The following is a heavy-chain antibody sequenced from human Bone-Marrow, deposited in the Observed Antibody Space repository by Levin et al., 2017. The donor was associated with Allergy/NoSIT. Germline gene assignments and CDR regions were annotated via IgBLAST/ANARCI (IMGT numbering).Heavy chain of an antibody. CDR2: IFSNAEK. CDR1: GFSLNDARVG. J-gene: IGHJ3*02. CDR3: ARIDSKWCGERSKYGPFDI. V-gene: IGHV2-26*01. Sequence: SGPTLVKPTETLTLTCTVSGFSLNDARVGVSWIRQPPGKALEWLAHIFSNAEKFYSTSLKSRLTVSQHTSKSQVVPTMTNMDPVDTAVYYCARIDSKWCGERSKYGPFDIWGQGTMVTVSS. D-gene: IGHD3-10*01.